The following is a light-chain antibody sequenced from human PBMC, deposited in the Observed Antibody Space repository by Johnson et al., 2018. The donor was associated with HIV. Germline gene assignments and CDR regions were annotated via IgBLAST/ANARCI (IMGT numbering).Light chain of an antibody. CDR2: DNN. J-gene: IGLJ1*01. Sequence: QSVLTQPPSVSAAPGQKVTISCSGSSSNIGNNYVSWFQQLPGTAPKLLIYDNNKRPSGIPDRFSGSKSGTSATLGITGLQTGDEADYYCRTWDFSLSARVCGTVTEVTVL. CDR1: SSNIGNNY. CDR3: RTWDFSLSARV. V-gene: IGLV1-51*01.